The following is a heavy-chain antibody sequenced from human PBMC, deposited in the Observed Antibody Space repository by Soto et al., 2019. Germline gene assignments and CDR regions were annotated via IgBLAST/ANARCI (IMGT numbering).Heavy chain of an antibody. D-gene: IGHD5-18*01. CDR2: ISGSGGST. V-gene: IGHV3-23*01. J-gene: IGHJ4*02. Sequence: EVQLLESGGGLVQPGGSLRLSCAASGFTFSSYAMSWVRQAPGKGLEWVSAISGSGGSTYYADSVKGRFTISRDNSKNPLYLQMNSLRAEDTAVYYCAKLRGENTATFDYWGQGTLVTVSS. CDR1: GFTFSSYA. CDR3: AKLRGENTATFDY.